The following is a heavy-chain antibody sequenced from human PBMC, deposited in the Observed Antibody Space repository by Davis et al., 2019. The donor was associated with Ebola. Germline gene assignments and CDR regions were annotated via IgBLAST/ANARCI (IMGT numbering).Heavy chain of an antibody. J-gene: IGHJ4*02. V-gene: IGHV4-34*01. CDR3: ARQVKGGYAGYYFDQ. CDR2: IYHSGST. CDR1: GGSFSGYY. Sequence: MPSETLSLTCAVYGGSFSGYYWSWIRQPPGKGLEWIGEIYHSGSTNYNPSLKSRVTISVDTSKNQFSLKLSSVTAADTAVYYCARQVKGGYAGYYFDQWGQGTRVTVSS. D-gene: IGHD5-12*01.